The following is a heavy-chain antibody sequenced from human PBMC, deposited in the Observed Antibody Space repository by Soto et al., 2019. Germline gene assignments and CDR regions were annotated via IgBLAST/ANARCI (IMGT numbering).Heavy chain of an antibody. D-gene: IGHD2-8*02. Sequence: SETLSLTCTVSGFSISSSSYYWGWIRQPPGKGLEWIGSIYYSGSTYYNPSLKSRVTISVDTSKNQFSLKLTSVTAADTAVYYCARDKITGLFDYWGQGTLVTVSS. CDR1: GFSISSSSYY. V-gene: IGHV4-39*02. J-gene: IGHJ4*02. CDR3: ARDKITGLFDY. CDR2: IYYSGST.